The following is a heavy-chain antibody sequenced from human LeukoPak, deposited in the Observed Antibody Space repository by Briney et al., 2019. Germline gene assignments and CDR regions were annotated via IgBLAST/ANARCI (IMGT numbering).Heavy chain of an antibody. CDR1: GGSISSSSYY. Sequence: SETLSLTCTVSGGSISSSSYYCGWTRQPPVKGLDGIGSIYYNGSTYYTLTPKSRITISVDTSKNQYFLKLTSVTAADTAGYYCARLFGLDTAYSGYFQHWGQGTLVTVSS. CDR2: IYYNGST. J-gene: IGHJ1*01. CDR3: ARLFGLDTAYSGYFQH. D-gene: IGHD3/OR15-3a*01. V-gene: IGHV4-39*01.